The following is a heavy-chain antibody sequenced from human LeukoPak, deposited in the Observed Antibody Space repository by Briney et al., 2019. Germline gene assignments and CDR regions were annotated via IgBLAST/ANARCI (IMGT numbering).Heavy chain of an antibody. CDR1: GFTFSSYS. CDR3: AKDMDSSGRGFDY. CDR2: ISSSSSYI. D-gene: IGHD6-19*01. V-gene: IGHV3-21*04. Sequence: GGSLRLSCAASGFTFSSYSMNWVRQAPGKGLEWVSSISSSSSYIYYADSVKGRFTISGDNAKNSLYLQMNSLRPEDTALYYCAKDMDSSGRGFDYWGQGTLVTVSS. J-gene: IGHJ4*02.